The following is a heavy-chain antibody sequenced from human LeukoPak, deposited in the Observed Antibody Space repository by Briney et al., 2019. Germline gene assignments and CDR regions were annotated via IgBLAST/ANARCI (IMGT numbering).Heavy chain of an antibody. CDR3: ARGLGRYFDWSFDY. CDR1: GYSFSSYW. CDR2: IYPTDYDT. D-gene: IGHD3-9*01. J-gene: IGHJ4*02. V-gene: IGHV5-51*01. Sequence: GESLKISCKGFGYSFSSYWIGWVRQMPGKGLEWIGFIYPTDYDTKYSPSFQGLVTISADRSISTAYLQWSSLKASDTALYYCARGLGRYFDWSFDYWGQGTLVTVSS.